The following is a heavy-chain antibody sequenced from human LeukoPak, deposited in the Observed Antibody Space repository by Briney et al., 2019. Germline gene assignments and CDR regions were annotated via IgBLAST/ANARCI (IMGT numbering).Heavy chain of an antibody. CDR3: AKMNVLTGHYTPNFDF. D-gene: IGHD3-9*01. J-gene: IGHJ4*02. CDR2: VSGSGSST. V-gene: IGHV3-23*01. Sequence: GGSLRLSCAASGFTFSSYAMSWVRQAPRKGLEWVSVVSGSGSSTDYADSVKGRFTISRDNSKNKLYLQMSSLSAGDTAVYYCAKMNVLTGHYTPNFDFWGQGTLVTVSS. CDR1: GFTFSSYA.